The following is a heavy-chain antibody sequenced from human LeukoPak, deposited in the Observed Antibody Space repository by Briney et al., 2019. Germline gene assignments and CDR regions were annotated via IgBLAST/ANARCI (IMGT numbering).Heavy chain of an antibody. CDR2: IYYSGST. V-gene: IGHV4-39*01. CDR1: GGSISSSSYY. D-gene: IGHD3-16*02. CDR3: ARRTGGARDYVRGSYRIRFVDY. Sequence: SETLSLTCTVSGGSISSSSYYWGWIRQPPGKGLEWIGSIYYSGSTYYNPSPKSRVTISVDTSKNQFSLKLSSVTAADTAVYYCARRTGGARDYVRGSYRIRFVDYWGQGTLVTVSS. J-gene: IGHJ4*02.